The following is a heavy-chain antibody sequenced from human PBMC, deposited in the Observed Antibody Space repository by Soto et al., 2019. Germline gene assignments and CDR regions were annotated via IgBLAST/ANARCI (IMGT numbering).Heavy chain of an antibody. V-gene: IGHV3-21*01. Sequence: GGSLRLSCAASGFTFSSYSMNWVRQAPGKGLEWVSSISSSSSYIYYADSVKGRFTISRDNAKNSLYLQMNSLRAEDTAVYYCARVGWGMTTVTEGYWGQGALVTVSS. CDR3: ARVGWGMTTVTEGY. CDR1: GFTFSSYS. J-gene: IGHJ4*02. CDR2: ISSSSSYI. D-gene: IGHD4-17*01.